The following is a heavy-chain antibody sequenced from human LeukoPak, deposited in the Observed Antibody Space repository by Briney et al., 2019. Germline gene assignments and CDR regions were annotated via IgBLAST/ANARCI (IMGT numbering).Heavy chain of an antibody. J-gene: IGHJ4*02. CDR2: ISSSGDYT. CDR3: VKRGRTSDYAYDY. D-gene: IGHD4-17*01. Sequence: GGSLRLSCSASGFTFSDYAMHWVRQAPGRGLQFVSAISSSGDYTSYSDSVKGRFTISRDSSKNTLHLQMSSLRPEDTAVYFCVKRGRTSDYAYDYWGQGSLVTVSS. CDR1: GFTFSDYA. V-gene: IGHV3-64D*06.